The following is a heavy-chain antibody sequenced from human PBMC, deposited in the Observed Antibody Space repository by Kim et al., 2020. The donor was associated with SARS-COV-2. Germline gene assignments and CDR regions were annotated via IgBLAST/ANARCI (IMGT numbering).Heavy chain of an antibody. CDR1: GYTFTSFW. D-gene: IGHD2-21*02. CDR3: TRGSGGGNSGY. V-gene: IGHV5-10-1*01. J-gene: IGHJ4*02. CDR2: IDPSDSYI. Sequence: GESLKISCQGSGYTFTSFWISWVRQMPGRGLEWLGRIDPSDSYINYNTSFQGHVTISLDKSINTAYLQWSSLRASDTAIYYCTRGSGGGNSGYWGQGTLV.